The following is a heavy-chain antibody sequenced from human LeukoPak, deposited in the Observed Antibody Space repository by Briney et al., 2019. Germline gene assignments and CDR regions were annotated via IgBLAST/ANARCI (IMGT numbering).Heavy chain of an antibody. J-gene: IGHJ4*02. D-gene: IGHD3-3*01. Sequence: SGPTLVKPTQTLTLTCTFSGFSLSTSGVGVGWIRQPPGKALEWLALIYWDDDKRYSPSLKSRLTITKDTSKNQVVLTMTDVDPVDTATYYCVHLSSSYDSSSGSYILDGVRFWGQGTLVIVSS. CDR2: IYWDDDK. CDR3: VHLSSSYDSSSGSYILDGVRF. CDR1: GFSLSTSGVG. V-gene: IGHV2-5*02.